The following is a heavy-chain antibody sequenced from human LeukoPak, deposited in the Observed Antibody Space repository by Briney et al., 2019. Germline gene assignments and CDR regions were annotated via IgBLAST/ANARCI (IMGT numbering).Heavy chain of an antibody. CDR3: ARDPRDSFYYDILTGYYNSDAFDI. CDR1: GFTFSSYW. CDR2: ISSSSSYI. D-gene: IGHD3-9*01. J-gene: IGHJ3*02. V-gene: IGHV3-21*01. Sequence: GGSLRLSCAASGFTFSSYWMSWVRQAPGKGLEWVSSISSSSSYIYYADSVKGRFTISRDNAKNSLYLQMNSLRAEDTAVYYCARDPRDSFYYDILTGYYNSDAFDIWGQGTMVTVSS.